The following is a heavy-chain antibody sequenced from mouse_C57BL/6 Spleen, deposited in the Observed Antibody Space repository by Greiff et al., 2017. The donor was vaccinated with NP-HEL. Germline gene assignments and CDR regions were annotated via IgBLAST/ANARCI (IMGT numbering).Heavy chain of an antibody. CDR2: INPNSGGT. V-gene: IGHV1-18*01. Sequence: EVQLQQSGPELVKPGASVKIPCKASGYTFTDYNMDWVKQSHGKSLEWIGDINPNSGGTIYNQKFKGKATLTVDKSSSTAYMELRSLTSEDTAVYYCARNYGSSYRYAMDYWGQGTSVTVSS. CDR1: GYTFTDYN. CDR3: ARNYGSSYRYAMDY. D-gene: IGHD1-1*01. J-gene: IGHJ4*01.